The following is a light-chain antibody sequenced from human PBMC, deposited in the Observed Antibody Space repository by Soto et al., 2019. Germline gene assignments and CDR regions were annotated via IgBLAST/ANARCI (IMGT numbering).Light chain of an antibody. CDR3: QLYGTLPLT. CDR2: NVA. Sequence: EIVLTQSPGTLSLSPGERATLSCRASQSVSSSSLAWYQQKPGQAPRLLLYNVASRAAGVPDRFSGSGSGTDFSLTISRLEPEDFAVYYCQLYGTLPLTFCLGTKVDIK. J-gene: IGKJ1*01. CDR1: QSVSSSS. V-gene: IGKV3-20*01.